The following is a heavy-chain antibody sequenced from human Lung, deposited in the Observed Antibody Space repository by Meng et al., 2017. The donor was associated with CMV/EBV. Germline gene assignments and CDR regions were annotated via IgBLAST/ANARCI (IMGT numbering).Heavy chain of an antibody. CDR2: VNPISDDT. CDR3: AKSPDNSWSS. V-gene: IGHV1-2*06. CDR1: GYSFSGLY. D-gene: IGHD6-13*01. Sequence: VQLVQSGAEVKRPGASVKISCQASGYSFSGLYLNWARQAPGHGLEWLGRVNPISDDTHLAQKFEGRITVTRGATINTAFMELTRLRPDDTAVYYCAKSPDNSWSSWGPGTLVTVSS. J-gene: IGHJ4*01.